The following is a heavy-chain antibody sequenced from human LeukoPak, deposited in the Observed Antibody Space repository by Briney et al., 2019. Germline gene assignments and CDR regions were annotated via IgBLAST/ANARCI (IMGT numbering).Heavy chain of an antibody. CDR1: GGSISSHY. V-gene: IGHV4-59*08. CDR3: AESSSWYTSYYYMDV. Sequence: SETLSLTCTVSGGSISSHYWSWIRQPPGKGLEWIGYIYYSGSTNYNPSLKSRVTISVDTSKNQFSLKLSSVTAADTAVYYCAESSSWYTSYYYMDVWGKGTTVTVSS. J-gene: IGHJ6*03. D-gene: IGHD6-13*01. CDR2: IYYSGST.